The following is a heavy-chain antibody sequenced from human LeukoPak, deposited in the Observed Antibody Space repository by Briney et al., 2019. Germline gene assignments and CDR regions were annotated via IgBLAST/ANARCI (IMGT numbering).Heavy chain of an antibody. V-gene: IGHV3-9*01. Sequence: PGRSLRLSCAASGVTFYDYAIHSVRHAPGKGLEWVSGISWNGGSIIYADSVKGRFTISRYNPKNSLYLQMNSLRAEDTALYHCAKDIRVGWSGQYYFDYWGQGTLVTVSS. D-gene: IGHD6-19*01. CDR2: ISWNGGSI. CDR3: AKDIRVGWSGQYYFDY. CDR1: GVTFYDYA. J-gene: IGHJ4*02.